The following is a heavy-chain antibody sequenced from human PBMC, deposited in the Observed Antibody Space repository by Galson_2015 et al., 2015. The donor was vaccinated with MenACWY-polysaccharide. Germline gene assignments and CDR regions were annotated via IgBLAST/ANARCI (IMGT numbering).Heavy chain of an antibody. CDR1: GGSIITNRCYC. J-gene: IGHJ3*02. V-gene: IGHV4-39*07. D-gene: IGHD2/OR15-2a*01. Sequence: SETLSLTCTVSGGSIITNRCYCWGWIRQPPGKGLEWIGSVCDNGDTYSIPSLKSRAAVSADTSRSQFFLDLNSMTAADTAVYYCAKAAHFEPFTIWGQGAMVVVSS. CDR2: VCDNGDT. CDR3: AKAAHFEPFTI.